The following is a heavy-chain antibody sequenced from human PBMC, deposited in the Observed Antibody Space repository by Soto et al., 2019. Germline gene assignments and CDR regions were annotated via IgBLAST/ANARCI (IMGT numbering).Heavy chain of an antibody. J-gene: IGHJ3*02. D-gene: IGHD6-19*01. CDR3: ATDKIALAGTIAFDI. V-gene: IGHV1-24*01. Sequence: ASVKVSCKGSGYTLTELSMHWVRQAPGKGLEGMGGFDPEDGATSDAPKFQGRVTMTEDTSTATSYMELSSLRSEDTALYYCATDKIALAGTIAFDIWGQGTMVTVSS. CDR1: GYTLTELS. CDR2: FDPEDGAT.